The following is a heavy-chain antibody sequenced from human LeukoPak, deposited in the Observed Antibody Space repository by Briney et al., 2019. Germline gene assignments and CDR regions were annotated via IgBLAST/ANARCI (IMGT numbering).Heavy chain of an antibody. Sequence: GGSLRLSCVASGFTFSFYSMNWVRQAPGKGLEWVSSMSGSSMYIYYTDSVKGRFTISRDNARNSLYLQMNSLTAEDTAVYYCAPPLPAVTHWGQGTLVTVSS. CDR2: MSGSSMYI. CDR1: GFTFSFYS. J-gene: IGHJ4*02. V-gene: IGHV3-21*04. CDR3: APPLPAVTH. D-gene: IGHD2-2*01.